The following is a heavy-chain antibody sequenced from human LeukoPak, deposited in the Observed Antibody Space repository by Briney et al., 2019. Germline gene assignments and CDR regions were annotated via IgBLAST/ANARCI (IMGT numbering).Heavy chain of an antibody. CDR3: AKVESEQKYHSGWFDSRGASKF. CDR1: GFTFSSYA. CDR2: ISGSGGST. V-gene: IGHV3-23*01. Sequence: PGGSLRLSCAASGFTFSSYAMSWVRQAPGKGLEWVSAISGSGGSTYYADSVKGRFTISRDNSKDTLYLQMSSLRAEDTAVYFCAKVESEQKYHSGWFDSRGASKFWGQGTLVIVSS. J-gene: IGHJ4*02. D-gene: IGHD6-19*01.